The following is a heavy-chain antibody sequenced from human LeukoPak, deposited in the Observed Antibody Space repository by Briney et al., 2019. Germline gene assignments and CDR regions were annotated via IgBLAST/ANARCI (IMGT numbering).Heavy chain of an antibody. Sequence: PSETLSLTCAVYGGSFSGYYWSWIRQPPGKGLEWIGEINHSGSTNYNPSLKSRVTISVDTSKNQFSLKLSSVTAADTAVYYCARAPSPGIAAPPFQHWRQGTLVTVSS. V-gene: IGHV4-34*01. CDR1: GGSFSGYY. CDR2: INHSGST. D-gene: IGHD6-13*01. J-gene: IGHJ1*01. CDR3: ARAPSPGIAAPPFQH.